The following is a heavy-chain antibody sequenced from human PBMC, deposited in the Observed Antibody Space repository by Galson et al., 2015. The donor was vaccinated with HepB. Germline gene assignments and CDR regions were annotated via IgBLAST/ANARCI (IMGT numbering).Heavy chain of an antibody. D-gene: IGHD3-22*01. CDR2: IEEGAGSKT. CDR3: SRDVTPYNGSDCYYDALDI. CDR1: GFSISNYW. Sequence: SLRLSCAASGFSISNYWMTWVRQAPGKGLEWVANIEEGAGSKTNYVDSVKGRFTISRDNAKNSLFLQVDSLRAEDTAVYYCSRDVTPYNGSDCYYDALDIWGQGTMITVSS. J-gene: IGHJ3*02. V-gene: IGHV3-7*05.